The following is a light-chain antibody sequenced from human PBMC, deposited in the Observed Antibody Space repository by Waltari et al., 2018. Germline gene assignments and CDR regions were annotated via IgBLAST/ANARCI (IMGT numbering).Light chain of an antibody. V-gene: IGKV1-27*01. Sequence: IDMTQSPSSLSASVGDRITVTCRASQDIGNFFAWYQQTPGKRPKLLIYAASTLLAGVPSRFSGSGSGTDFTLTVSNLQPEDVATYYCQKYNTYPYTFGPGTKVDI. CDR2: AAS. CDR3: QKYNTYPYT. CDR1: QDIGNF. J-gene: IGKJ3*01.